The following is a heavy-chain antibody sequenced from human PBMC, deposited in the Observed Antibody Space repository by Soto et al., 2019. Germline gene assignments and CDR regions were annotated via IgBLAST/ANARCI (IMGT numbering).Heavy chain of an antibody. CDR1: GGSISSYY. CDR2: IYYSGST. CDR3: ARHHILTGYYTIDY. V-gene: IGHV4-59*08. Sequence: SETLSLTCTVSGGSISSYYWSWLRQPPGKGLEWIGYIYYSGSTNYNPSLKSRVTISVDTSKNQFSLKLSSVTAADTAVYYCARHHILTGYYTIDYWGQGTLVTVSS. J-gene: IGHJ4*02. D-gene: IGHD3-9*01.